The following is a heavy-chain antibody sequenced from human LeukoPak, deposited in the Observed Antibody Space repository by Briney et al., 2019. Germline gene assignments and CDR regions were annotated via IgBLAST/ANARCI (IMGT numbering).Heavy chain of an antibody. Sequence: GGSLRLSCAASGFTFSSYSMNWDRQAPGKGLEWVSSISSSSSYIYYADSVKGRFTISRDNAKNSLYLQMNSLRAEDTAVYYCARYNSGYSYGVDAFDIWGQGTMFTVSS. CDR3: ARYNSGYSYGVDAFDI. CDR1: GFTFSSYS. V-gene: IGHV3-21*01. D-gene: IGHD5-18*01. J-gene: IGHJ3*02. CDR2: ISSSSSYI.